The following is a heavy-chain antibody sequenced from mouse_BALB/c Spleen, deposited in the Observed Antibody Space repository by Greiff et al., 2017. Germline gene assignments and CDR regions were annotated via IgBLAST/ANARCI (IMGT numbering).Heavy chain of an antibody. D-gene: IGHD2-14*01. Sequence: VKLMESGAELVRPGTSVKVSCKASGYAFTNYLIEWVKQRPGQGLEWIGVINPGSGGTNYNEKFKGKATLTADKSSSTAYMQLSSLTSDDSAVYFCARSRRYDGFDYWGQGTTLTVSS. CDR1: GYAFTNYL. CDR3: ARSRRYDGFDY. V-gene: IGHV1-54*01. J-gene: IGHJ2*01. CDR2: INPGSGGT.